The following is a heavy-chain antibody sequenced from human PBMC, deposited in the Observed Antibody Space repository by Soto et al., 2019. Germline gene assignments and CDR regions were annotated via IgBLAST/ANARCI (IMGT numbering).Heavy chain of an antibody. Sequence: EASVKVSCKASGYTFTSYAMHWVRQAPGQRLEWMGWINAGNGNTKYSQKFQGRVTITRDTSASTAYMELSSLRSEDTAVYYCARTLRFLEWLPHPYCMDVWGKGTTVTVSS. CDR2: INAGNGNT. CDR3: ARTLRFLEWLPHPYCMDV. CDR1: GYTFTSYA. D-gene: IGHD3-3*01. V-gene: IGHV1-3*01. J-gene: IGHJ6*03.